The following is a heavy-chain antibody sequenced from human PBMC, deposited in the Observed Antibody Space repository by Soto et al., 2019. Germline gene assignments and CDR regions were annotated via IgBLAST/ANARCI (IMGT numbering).Heavy chain of an antibody. CDR2: MYYSGST. CDR3: ARSHQRGYSYGYSDY. CDR1: GGSISSSDYY. D-gene: IGHD5-18*01. V-gene: IGHV4-39*01. Sequence: SETLSLTCTVSGGSISSSDYYWGWIRHPPGKGLEWIGSMYYSGSTYYNPSLKSRVTISADTSKNQFSLKLTSVTAADTAVYYCARSHQRGYSYGYSDYWRQGTLVTVS. J-gene: IGHJ4*02.